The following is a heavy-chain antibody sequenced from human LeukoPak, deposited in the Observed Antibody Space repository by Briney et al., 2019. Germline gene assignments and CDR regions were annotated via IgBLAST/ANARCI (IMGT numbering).Heavy chain of an antibody. CDR3: ARGSRSSTSGHFDY. V-gene: IGHV4-30-2*01. CDR1: GGSISSGGYS. Sequence: PSECLSPTCDVSGGSISSGGYSWSWIRQPPGKGLEWIGYIYHSGSTYYNPSLKSRVTISVDRSKNQFSLKLSSVTAADTAVYYGARGSRSSTSGHFDYWGQGTLVTVSS. CDR2: IYHSGST. J-gene: IGHJ4*02. D-gene: IGHD2-2*01.